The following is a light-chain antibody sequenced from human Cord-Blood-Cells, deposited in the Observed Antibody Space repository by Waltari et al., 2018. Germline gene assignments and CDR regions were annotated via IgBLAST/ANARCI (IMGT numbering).Light chain of an antibody. J-gene: IGLJ3*02. Sequence: QSHLTQPASVSGAPGQSITISCTETSSDVGGDNYVSWYHQHPGKATKLMIYDVSKRPSRVSNRFSGSKSGNTASLTISGLQAEDEADYYCSSYTSSSTEFGGGTKLTVL. CDR1: SSDVGGDNY. V-gene: IGLV2-14*01. CDR3: SSYTSSSTE. CDR2: DVS.